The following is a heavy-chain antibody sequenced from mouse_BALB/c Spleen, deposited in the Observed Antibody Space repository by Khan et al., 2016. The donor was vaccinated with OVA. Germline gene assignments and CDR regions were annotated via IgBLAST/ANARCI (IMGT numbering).Heavy chain of an antibody. D-gene: IGHD1-1*02. CDR3: VRGGKFAY. CDR2: ISTNYGDA. V-gene: IGHV1S137*01. J-gene: IGHJ3*01. CDR1: GYTFTDYA. Sequence: QVQLQQSGAELVRPGVSVKISCKASGYTFTDYAMHWVKQRHAKSLEWIGVISTNYGDADYNQKFQGKASMTVDRSSSTVYMELARLTSEDSAIYYCVRGGKFAYWGQGTLVTVPA.